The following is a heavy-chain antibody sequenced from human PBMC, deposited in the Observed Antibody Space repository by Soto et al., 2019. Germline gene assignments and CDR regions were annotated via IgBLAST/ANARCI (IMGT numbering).Heavy chain of an antibody. J-gene: IGHJ6*02. V-gene: IGHV4-34*01. CDR1: GGSFSGYY. CDR3: ARGGGLRFLEWLSSDYYYYYGMDV. Sequence: KPSETLSLTCAVYGGSFSGYYWSWIRQPPGKGLEWIGEINHSGSTNYNPSLKSRVTISVDTSKNQFSLKLSSVTAADTAVYYCARGGGLRFLEWLSSDYYYYYGMDVWGQGTTVTVSS. CDR2: INHSGST. D-gene: IGHD3-3*01.